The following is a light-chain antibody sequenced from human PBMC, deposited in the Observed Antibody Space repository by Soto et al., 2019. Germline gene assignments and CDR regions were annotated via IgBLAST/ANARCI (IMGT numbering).Light chain of an antibody. CDR1: QRVSSN. V-gene: IGKV3-15*01. Sequence: EIVMTQSPATLSGSPGERATLSCRASQRVSSNLAWYQQKPGQAPRLLIYGASTRATGIPARFSGSGSGTEFTLTISSLQSEDFAVYYCQQYNNWPGTFGPGTKVDIK. CDR3: QQYNNWPGT. J-gene: IGKJ3*01. CDR2: GAS.